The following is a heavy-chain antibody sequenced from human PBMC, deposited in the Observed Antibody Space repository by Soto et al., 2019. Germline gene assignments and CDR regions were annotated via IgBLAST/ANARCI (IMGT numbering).Heavy chain of an antibody. CDR1: GGTFSTYA. Sequence: QVQLVQSGAEVKNPESSVKVSCKAPGGTFSTYAISWVRQAPGQGLEWMGGIIPMFGTANYAQRFQDRVTITADESTNTVYMELSSLRSEDTAVYFCASGIQLWLRRINNGYSGWGQGTLVTFSS. J-gene: IGHJ4*02. CDR2: IIPMFGTA. D-gene: IGHD5-18*01. V-gene: IGHV1-69*12. CDR3: ASGIQLWLRRINNGYSG.